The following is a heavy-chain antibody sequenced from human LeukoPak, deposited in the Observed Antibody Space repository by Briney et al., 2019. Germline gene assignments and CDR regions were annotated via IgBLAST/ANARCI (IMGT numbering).Heavy chain of an antibody. D-gene: IGHD1-1*01. V-gene: IGHV3-7*04. CDR3: ARDNSRNDLEY. Sequence: PGRSLRLSCAASGFTFHSYWMNWVRQAPGKGLQWVANINQDGSQEYYVDSVKGRFTISRDNAKNSLYLQINSLRAEDTAVYYCARDNSRNDLEYWGQGTLVTVSS. J-gene: IGHJ4*02. CDR1: GFTFHSYW. CDR2: INQDGSQE.